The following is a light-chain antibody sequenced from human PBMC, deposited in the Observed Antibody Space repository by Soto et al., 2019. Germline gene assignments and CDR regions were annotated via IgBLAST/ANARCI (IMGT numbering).Light chain of an antibody. CDR3: MQSLQTPRT. Sequence: DIVMTQSPLSLAVTPGEPASISCRSSQSLLHTDGYDYLDWFLQKPGQSPQLLIYVSAYRASGVPDRFSGSGSGTDFTLRISKVEAEDVGVYYCMQSLQTPRTFGQRTKVEI. J-gene: IGKJ1*01. CDR1: QSLLHTDGYDY. CDR2: VSA. V-gene: IGKV2-28*01.